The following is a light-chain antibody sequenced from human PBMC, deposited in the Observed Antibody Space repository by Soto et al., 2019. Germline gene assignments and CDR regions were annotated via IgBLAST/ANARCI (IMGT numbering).Light chain of an antibody. CDR3: QQFKSGTWT. J-gene: IGKJ1*01. CDR1: QNIERW. CDR2: DVS. V-gene: IGKV1-5*01. Sequence: DIQMTQSPSTLSASVGDRVTITCRASQNIERWLAWYQQKPGKAPKLLLYDVSSLESGVPSRFSGSGSATEFILTINGLQPDDFATYFCQQFKSGTWTFGQGTEVEVK.